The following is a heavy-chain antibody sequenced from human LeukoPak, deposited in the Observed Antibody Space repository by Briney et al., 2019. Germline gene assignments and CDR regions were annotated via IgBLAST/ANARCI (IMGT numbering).Heavy chain of an antibody. CDR1: GFTFSSYS. J-gene: IGHJ6*03. Sequence: GGSLRLSCAASGFTFSSYSMNWVRQAPGKGLEWVSSISSSSSYIYYADSVKGRFTISRDNAKNSLYLQMNSLRAEDTAVYYCEIFGVVRLRYYYYMDVWGKGTTVTVSS. CDR2: ISSSSSYI. CDR3: EIFGVVRLRYYYYMDV. V-gene: IGHV3-21*01. D-gene: IGHD3-3*01.